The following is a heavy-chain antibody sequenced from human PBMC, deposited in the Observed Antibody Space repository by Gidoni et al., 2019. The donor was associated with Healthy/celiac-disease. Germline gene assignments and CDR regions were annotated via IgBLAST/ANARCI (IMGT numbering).Heavy chain of an antibody. D-gene: IGHD3-10*01. J-gene: IGHJ4*02. CDR2: INHSGST. V-gene: IGHV4-34*01. CDR1: GGSFSGYY. Sequence: QVQLQQWGAGRWKHSETLSLTCAVYGGSFSGYYWSWIRQPPGKGLEWIGEINHSGSTNYNPSLKSRVTISVDTSKNQFSLKLSSVTAADTAVYYCARGTPMVRGVVDYWGQGTLVTVSS. CDR3: ARGTPMVRGVVDY.